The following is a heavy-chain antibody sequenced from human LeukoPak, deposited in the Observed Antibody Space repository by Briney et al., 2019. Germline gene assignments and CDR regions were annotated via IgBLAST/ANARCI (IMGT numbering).Heavy chain of an antibody. D-gene: IGHD6-19*01. J-gene: IGHJ4*02. V-gene: IGHV3-21*01. CDR3: ARVPTQWLENDY. CDR1: GFTFSSYS. CDR2: ISSSSSYI. Sequence: GGSLRLSCAASGFTFSSYSMNWVRQAPGKGLEWVSSISSSSSYIYYADSVKGRFTISRDNAKNSLYLQMNSLRAEDTAVYYCARVPTQWLENDYWGQGTLVTVSS.